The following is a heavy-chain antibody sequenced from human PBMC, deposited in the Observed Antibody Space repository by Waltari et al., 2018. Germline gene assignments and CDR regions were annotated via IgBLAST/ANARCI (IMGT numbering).Heavy chain of an antibody. Sequence: EMHLLESGGSLAQPGEALRLSCAASASPFSDEERGWVRQAPGKGLEWVSTISNSDDTTYYAESVKGRFTISRDNSKSTLFLQMNSLRADDTAIYYCAKELERKPYYYYGWDVWGQGTTVTVSS. V-gene: IGHV3-23*01. CDR2: ISNSDDTT. J-gene: IGHJ6*02. D-gene: IGHD1-1*01. CDR1: ASPFSDEE. CDR3: AKELERKPYYYYGWDV.